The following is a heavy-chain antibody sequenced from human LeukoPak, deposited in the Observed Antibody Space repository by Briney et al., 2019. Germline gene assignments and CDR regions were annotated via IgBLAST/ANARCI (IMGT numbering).Heavy chain of an antibody. D-gene: IGHD1-14*01. Sequence: ASVKVSCKASGYTFTGYYMHWVRQAPGQGLEWMGWINPNNGGTNYAQKFQGRVTMNRDTSISTAYMELSRLRSDDTAVYYCARGVAGVYFYYYMDVWGKGTTVTVSS. CDR3: ARGVAGVYFYYYMDV. CDR1: GYTFTGYY. V-gene: IGHV1-2*02. J-gene: IGHJ6*03. CDR2: INPNNGGT.